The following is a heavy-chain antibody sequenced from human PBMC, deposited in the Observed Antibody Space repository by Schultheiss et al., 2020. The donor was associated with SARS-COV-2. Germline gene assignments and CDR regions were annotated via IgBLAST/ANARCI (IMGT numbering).Heavy chain of an antibody. V-gene: IGHV4-34*01. D-gene: IGHD2-8*01. CDR1: GGSFSGYY. CDR3: ARAKMVASSGYYFDY. CDR2: INHSGST. J-gene: IGHJ4*02. Sequence: SETLSLTCAVYGGSFSGYYWSWIRQPPGKGLEWIGEINHSGSTNYNPSLKSRVTISVDTSKNQFSLKLSSVTAADTAVYYCARAKMVASSGYYFDYWGQGTLVTVSS.